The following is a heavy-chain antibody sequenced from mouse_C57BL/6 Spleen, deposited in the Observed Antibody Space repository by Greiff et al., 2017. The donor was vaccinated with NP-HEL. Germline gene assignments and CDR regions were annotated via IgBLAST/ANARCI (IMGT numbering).Heavy chain of an antibody. CDR1: GYAFSSSW. J-gene: IGHJ4*01. CDR3: GRELGGDAMDY. Sequence: VKLMESGPELVKPGASVKISCKASGYAFSSSWMNWVKQRPGKGLEWIGRIYPGDGDTNYNGKFKGKATLTADKSSSTAYMQLSSLTSEDSAVYFCGRELGGDAMDYWGQGTSVTVSS. V-gene: IGHV1-82*01. D-gene: IGHD4-1*01. CDR2: IYPGDGDT.